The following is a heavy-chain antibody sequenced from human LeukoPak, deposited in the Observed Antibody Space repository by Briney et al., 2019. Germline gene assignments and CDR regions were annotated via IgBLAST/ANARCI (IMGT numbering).Heavy chain of an antibody. CDR3: ARGINGFDY. V-gene: IGHV1-2*02. J-gene: IGHJ4*02. D-gene: IGHD3-10*01. CDR2: INPNSGGT. CDR1: GYTFTGNY. Sequence: ASVKVSCKASGYTFTGNYIHWVRQAPGQGLEWMGWINPNSGGTNSAQKFQDRVTMTRGMSISTVYMELSRLRSDDTAVYYCARGINGFDYWGQGTLVTVSS.